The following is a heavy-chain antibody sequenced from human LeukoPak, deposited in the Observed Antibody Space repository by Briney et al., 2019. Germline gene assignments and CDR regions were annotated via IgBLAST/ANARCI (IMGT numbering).Heavy chain of an antibody. CDR3: ARSPHPMYYFDY. V-gene: IGHV3-48*03. Sequence: GGSLRLSCAASGFTLSSSEMNWVRQAPGKGLEWVSYISRSGSTIFYADSVKGRFTISRDNSKNTLYLQMNSLRAEDTAVYYCARSPHPMYYFDYWGQGTLVTVSS. J-gene: IGHJ4*02. CDR2: ISRSGSTI. CDR1: GFTLSSSE.